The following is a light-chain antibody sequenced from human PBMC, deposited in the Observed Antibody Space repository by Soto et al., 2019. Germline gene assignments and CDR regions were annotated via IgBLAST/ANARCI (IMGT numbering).Light chain of an antibody. CDR2: DAS. J-gene: IGKJ1*01. CDR1: QSVSIY. CDR3: QRYDSLRT. V-gene: IGKV3-11*01. Sequence: EIVFTQSPATLSLSPGERATLSCRASQSVSIYVAWYQQRPGQAPRLLIYDASNRATGIPARFSGSGSGTDFTLTITRLEPEDFAMYYCQRYDSLRTFGQGTKVDIK.